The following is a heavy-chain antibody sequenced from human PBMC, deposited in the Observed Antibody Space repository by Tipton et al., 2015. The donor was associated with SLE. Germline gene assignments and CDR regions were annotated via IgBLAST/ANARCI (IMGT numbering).Heavy chain of an antibody. J-gene: IGHJ4*02. V-gene: IGHV4-4*08. Sequence: GLVKPSETLSLTCTVSGGSISNSYWSWIRQPPGKGLDWIGYFYTSGNTNYNPSLKNRVTISVDTSKNQFSLRLSSVTAADSAVYYCARDQGDYGLFDNWSQGTLVTVSS. CDR1: GGSISNSY. D-gene: IGHD4/OR15-4a*01. CDR3: ARDQGDYGLFDN. CDR2: FYTSGNT.